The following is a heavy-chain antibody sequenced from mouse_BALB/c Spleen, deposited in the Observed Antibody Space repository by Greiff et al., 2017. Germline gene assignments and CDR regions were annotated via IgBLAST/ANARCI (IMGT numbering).Heavy chain of an antibody. CDR2: INPSTGYT. CDR1: GYTFTSYW. CDR3: ARWGKRAMDY. J-gene: IGHJ4*01. D-gene: IGHD2-1*01. V-gene: IGHV1-7*01. Sequence: QVQLQQSGAELAKPGASVKMSCKASGYTFTSYWMHWVKQRPGQGLEWIGYINPSTGYTEYNQKFKDKATLTADKSSSTAYMQLSSLTSEDSAVYYCARWGKRAMDYWGQGTSVTVSS.